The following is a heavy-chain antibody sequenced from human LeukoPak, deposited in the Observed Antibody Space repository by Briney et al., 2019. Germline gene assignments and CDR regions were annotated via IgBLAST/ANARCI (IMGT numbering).Heavy chain of an antibody. CDR3: AKDFYDSSGSRYDY. CDR2: IDGGGGRT. D-gene: IGHD3-22*01. CDR1: GFTFSGYP. V-gene: IGHV3-23*01. J-gene: IGHJ4*02. Sequence: GGSLRLSCAASGFTFSGYPIHWVRQAPGVGLEWVSAIDGGGGRTWHADSVRGRFTISRDNSKNTLFMQMNSLRAEDTAVYYCAKDFYDSSGSRYDYWGQGTLATVSS.